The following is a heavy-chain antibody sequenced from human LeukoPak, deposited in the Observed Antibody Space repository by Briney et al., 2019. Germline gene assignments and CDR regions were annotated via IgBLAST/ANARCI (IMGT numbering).Heavy chain of an antibody. CDR2: INPSGGST. V-gene: IGHV1-46*01. J-gene: IGHJ5*02. D-gene: IGHD3-22*01. CDR1: GFTFSSYG. CDR3: ARRSYYYDSSGYPDYWFDP. Sequence: PGGSLRLSCAASGFTFSSYGMHWVRQAPGQGLEWMGIINPSGGSTSYAQKFQGRVTMTRDTSTSTVYMELSSLRSEDTAVYYCARRSYYYDSSGYPDYWFDPWGQGTLVTVSS.